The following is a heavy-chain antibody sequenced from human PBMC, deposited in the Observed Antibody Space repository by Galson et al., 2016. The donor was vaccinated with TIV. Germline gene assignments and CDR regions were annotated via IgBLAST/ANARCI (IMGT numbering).Heavy chain of an antibody. V-gene: IGHV4-34*01. D-gene: IGHD6-13*01. CDR3: AKAAGSGSSWRFDY. CDR2: INHFRSS. J-gene: IGHJ4*02. CDR1: GGSVSGYY. Sequence: SETLSLTCGVYGGSVSGYYWGWFRQPPGKGLEWIGEINHFRSSNYNPSLKSRLTISIDTPKKQFSLRLRSVTAADTALYYCAKAAGSGSSWRFDYWGQGTPVTVSS.